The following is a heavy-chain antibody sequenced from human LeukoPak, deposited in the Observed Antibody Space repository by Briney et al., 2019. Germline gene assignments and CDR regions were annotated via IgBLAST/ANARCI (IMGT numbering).Heavy chain of an antibody. D-gene: IGHD4-11*01. CDR3: ARDQDSSNSSYYYYYYMDV. Sequence: GGSLRLSCVASGFTFRIYWMTWVRQALGGGLERVANIKQDVSEKYYVDSVKGRFTISRDNAKNSLYLQMNSLRAEDTAVYYCARDQDSSNSSYYYYYYMDVWGKGTTVTVSS. J-gene: IGHJ6*03. V-gene: IGHV3-7*01. CDR1: GFTFRIYW. CDR2: IKQDVSEK.